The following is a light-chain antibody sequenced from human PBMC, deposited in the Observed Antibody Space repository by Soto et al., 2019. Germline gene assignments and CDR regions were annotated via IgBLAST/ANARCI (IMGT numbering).Light chain of an antibody. J-gene: IGKJ2*03. CDR2: GGS. Sequence: EIVLTQSPGTLSLSPGERATLSCRASQSVTSTYLAWYQQKPGQSPRLIIYGGSTRASGFPDRLSGGGSGTDFTLTISRLEPEDSTVYYCHCQQFDSSRMYSFGQGTKLEI. V-gene: IGKV3-20*01. CDR1: QSVTSTY. CDR3: QQFDSSRMYS.